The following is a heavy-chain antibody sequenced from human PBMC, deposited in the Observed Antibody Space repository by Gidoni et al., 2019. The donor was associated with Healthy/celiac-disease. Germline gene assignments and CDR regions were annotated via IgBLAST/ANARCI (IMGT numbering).Heavy chain of an antibody. CDR2: IYHSGST. J-gene: IGHJ5*02. D-gene: IGHD2-2*01. CDR3: AREGDIVVVPAAQGRWFDP. Sequence: QVQLQESGPGLVKPSETLPPPCAASGYSISCGYYWAWIRHPPGKGLEWIGRIYHSGSTYYNPSLKSRVTISVDTSKNQFSLKLSSVTAADTAVYYCAREGDIVVVPAAQGRWFDPWGQGTLVTVSS. V-gene: IGHV4-38-2*02. CDR1: GYSISCGYY.